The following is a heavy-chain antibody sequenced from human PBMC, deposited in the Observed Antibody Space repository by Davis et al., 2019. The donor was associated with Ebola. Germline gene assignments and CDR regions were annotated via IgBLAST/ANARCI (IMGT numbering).Heavy chain of an antibody. V-gene: IGHV3-30*02. CDR1: GFTFSSYG. D-gene: IGHD4-23*01. J-gene: IGHJ4*02. CDR3: AQQLGDYGGNALRY. Sequence: PGGSLRLSYAASGFTFSSYGMHWVRQAPGKGLEWVAFIRYDGSNKYYADSVKGRFTISRDNSKNTLYLQMNSLRAEDTAVYYCAQQLGDYGGNALRYWGQGTLVTVSS. CDR2: IRYDGSNK.